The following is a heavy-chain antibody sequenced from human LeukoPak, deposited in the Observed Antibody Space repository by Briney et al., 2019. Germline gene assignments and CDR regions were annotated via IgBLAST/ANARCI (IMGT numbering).Heavy chain of an antibody. V-gene: IGHV3-23*01. CDR3: AKEPSTLRFFDY. CDR1: GFTFSSYA. D-gene: IGHD3-3*01. Sequence: GGSLRLSCAASGFTFSSYAMSWVRQAPGKGLEWVSAIGGAGGTIYYADSVKGRFTISRDNSKNTLYLQMNSLRVEDTAVYYCAKEPSTLRFFDYWGQGTLVTVSS. CDR2: IGGAGGTI. J-gene: IGHJ4*02.